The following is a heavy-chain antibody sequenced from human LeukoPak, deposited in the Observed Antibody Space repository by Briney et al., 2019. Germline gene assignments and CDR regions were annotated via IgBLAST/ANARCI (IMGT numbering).Heavy chain of an antibody. CDR2: INPDSGAT. V-gene: IGHV1-2*02. CDR3: ARDTGLLWFGELLEAGWYMDV. D-gene: IGHD3-10*01. J-gene: IGHJ6*03. CDR1: GYIFTGYY. Sequence: ASVMVSCKASGYIFTGYYLHWVRRVPGQGLEWLGWINPDSGATNNAQKFQGRVTMTRDTSISTAHMELSRLRSDDTAVYCCARDTGLLWFGELLEAGWYMDVWGKGTTVTVSS.